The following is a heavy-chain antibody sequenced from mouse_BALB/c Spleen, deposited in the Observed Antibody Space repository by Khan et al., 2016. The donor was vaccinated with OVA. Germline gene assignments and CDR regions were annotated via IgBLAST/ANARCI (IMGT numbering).Heavy chain of an antibody. CDR1: GYTFNSYW. CDR2: INPTSGYT. J-gene: IGHJ2*01. D-gene: IGHD2-14*01. V-gene: IGHV1-7*01. Sequence: VQLQESGAELAKPGASVKMSCKASGYTFNSYWMHWIKQRPGQGLEWIGYINPTSGYTDYNQKFKDKATLTADKSSSTAYMQLSSLTSDDSAVYYCARDRIDYWGQGTALTVSS. CDR3: ARDRIDY.